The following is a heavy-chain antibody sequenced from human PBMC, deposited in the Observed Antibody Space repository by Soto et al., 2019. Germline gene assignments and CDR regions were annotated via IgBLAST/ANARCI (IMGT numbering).Heavy chain of an antibody. V-gene: IGHV4-61*01. J-gene: IGHJ4*02. CDR2: IYYSGST. D-gene: IGHD3-22*01. CDR3: ARIWYDSSGYYHGFDY. Sequence: QVQLQESGPGLVKPSKTLSLTCTVSGGSVSSGSYYWSWIRQPPGKGLEWIGYIYYSGSTNYNPSLKRRVTISVDTSKNQFSLKLSSVTAADTAVYYCARIWYDSSGYYHGFDYWGQGTLVTVSS. CDR1: GGSVSSGSYY.